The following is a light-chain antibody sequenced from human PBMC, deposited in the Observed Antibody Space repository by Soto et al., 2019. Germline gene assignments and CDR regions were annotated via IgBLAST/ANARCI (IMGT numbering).Light chain of an antibody. CDR2: DVV. Sequence: QSVLTQPASVSGSPGQSITISCTGTSSDVGGFNSVSWYQLRPGTAPKLILYDVVDRPSGVSYRFSGSKSGNTASLTISGLQAGDEADYFCSSYTSTMTNVFGSGTNITVL. CDR1: SSDVGGFNS. V-gene: IGLV2-14*03. J-gene: IGLJ1*01. CDR3: SSYTSTMTNV.